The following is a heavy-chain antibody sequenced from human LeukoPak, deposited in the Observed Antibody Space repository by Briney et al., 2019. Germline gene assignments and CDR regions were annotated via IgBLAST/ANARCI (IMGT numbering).Heavy chain of an antibody. J-gene: IGHJ4*02. CDR1: GFIFSSYT. D-gene: IGHD1-26*01. Sequence: GGSLRLSCAASGFIFSSYTIHWVRQAPGKGLEWVALISYDGSNKNYVDSVKGRFTISRDNSKTTVYLQMDTLRAEDTAIYYCVRGYSGSYLDYWGQGTLVIVSS. V-gene: IGHV3-30-3*01. CDR3: VRGYSGSYLDY. CDR2: ISYDGSNK.